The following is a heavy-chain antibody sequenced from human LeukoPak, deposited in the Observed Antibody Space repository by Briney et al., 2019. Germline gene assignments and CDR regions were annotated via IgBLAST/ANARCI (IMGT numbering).Heavy chain of an antibody. D-gene: IGHD3-10*01. CDR3: ARGLWFGELRDAFDI. V-gene: IGHV1-69*01. CDR1: GGTFSSYA. CDR2: IIPIFGTA. J-gene: IGHJ3*02. Sequence: ASVKVSCKASGGTFSSYAISWVRQAPGQGLGWMGGIIPIFGTANYAQKFQGRVTITADESTSTAYMELSSLRSEDTAVYYCARGLWFGELRDAFDIWGQGTMVTVSS.